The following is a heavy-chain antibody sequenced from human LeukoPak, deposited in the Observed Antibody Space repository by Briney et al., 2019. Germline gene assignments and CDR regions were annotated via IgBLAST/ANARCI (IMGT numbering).Heavy chain of an antibody. CDR1: GFTFSIYG. CDR3: ARGLKIACDY. V-gene: IGHV3-33*01. CDR2: IWYDGSNK. Sequence: PGRSLRLSCAASGFTFSIYGMHWVRQAPGKGLEWVAVIWYDGSNKYYADSVKGRFTISRDNSKNTLYLQMNSLRAEDTAVYYCARGLKIACDYWGQGTLVTVSS. J-gene: IGHJ4*02.